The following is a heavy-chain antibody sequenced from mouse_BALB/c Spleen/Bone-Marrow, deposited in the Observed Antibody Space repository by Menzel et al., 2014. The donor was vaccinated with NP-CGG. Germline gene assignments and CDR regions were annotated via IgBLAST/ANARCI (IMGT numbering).Heavy chain of an antibody. V-gene: IGHV1-4*01. J-gene: IGHJ2*01. CDR3: ARPKGFALDY. CDR1: GYTFTDYT. CDR2: VNPRSGYA. Sequence: VKLMESGAELASPGASVKMSCKASGYTFTDYTIQWVKQRPGRGLDGIGYVNPRSGYANYNQRLKDKATLTADKSSSTAFMQLRSLTSEDSAVYYCARPKGFALDYWGQGTALTVSS.